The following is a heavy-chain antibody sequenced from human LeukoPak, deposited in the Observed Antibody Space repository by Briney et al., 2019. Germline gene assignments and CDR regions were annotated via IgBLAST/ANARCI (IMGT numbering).Heavy chain of an antibody. CDR2: IYYSGST. Sequence: SETLSLTCTVSGGSVSSGSYYWSWIRQPPGKGLEWIGYIYYSGSTNYNPSLKSRVTISVDTSKNQFSLKLSSVTAADTAVYYCARSRDYGELTIDYWGQGTLVTVSS. V-gene: IGHV4-61*01. CDR3: ARSRDYGELTIDY. D-gene: IGHD4-17*01. J-gene: IGHJ4*02. CDR1: GGSVSSGSYY.